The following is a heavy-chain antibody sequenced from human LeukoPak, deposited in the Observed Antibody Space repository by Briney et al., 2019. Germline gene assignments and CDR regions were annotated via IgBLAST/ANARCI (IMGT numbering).Heavy chain of an antibody. Sequence: ASVKVSCKASGYTFTSYGISWVRQAPGQGLEWMGWINPNSGGTNYAQKFQGRVTMTRDTSISTAYMELSRLGSDDTAVYYCARARAALRNALNRPHAFDIWGQGTMVTVSS. J-gene: IGHJ3*02. V-gene: IGHV1-2*02. CDR3: ARARAALRNALNRPHAFDI. D-gene: IGHD1-1*01. CDR2: INPNSGGT. CDR1: GYTFTSYG.